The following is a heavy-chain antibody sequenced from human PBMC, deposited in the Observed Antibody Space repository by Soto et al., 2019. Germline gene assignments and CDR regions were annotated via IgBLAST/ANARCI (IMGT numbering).Heavy chain of an antibody. CDR2: INPNSGGT. CDR1: GYTFTGYY. D-gene: IGHD3-22*01. Sequence: ASVKVSCKASGYTFTGYYMHWVRQAPGQGLEWMGWINPNSGGTNYAQKFQGRVTMTRDTSISTAYMELRRLRSDDTAIYYCAREREYYFDTTGYNWANWFDPWGQGTLVTVSS. J-gene: IGHJ5*02. CDR3: AREREYYFDTTGYNWANWFDP. V-gene: IGHV1-2*02.